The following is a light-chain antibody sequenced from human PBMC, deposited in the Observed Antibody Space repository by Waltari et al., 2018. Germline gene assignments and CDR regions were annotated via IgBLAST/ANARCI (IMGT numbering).Light chain of an antibody. V-gene: IGKV3-20*01. CDR3: QKYGTLPAT. CDR2: DTS. J-gene: IGKJ1*01. Sequence: DIVLTQYPGTLPLSPGERATLSCRASENIRSFLAWYQQKPGQAPRLLIYDTSTRATGIPDRFSGSGSGTDFSLTISRLEPEDFAVYYCQKYGTLPATFGQGTKVEIK. CDR1: ENIRSF.